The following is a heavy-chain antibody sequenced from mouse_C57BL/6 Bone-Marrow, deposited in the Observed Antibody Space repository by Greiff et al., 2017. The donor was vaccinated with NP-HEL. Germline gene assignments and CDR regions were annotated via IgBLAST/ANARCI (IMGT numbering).Heavy chain of an antibody. Sequence: QVQLQQPGAELVMPGASVKLSCTASGYTFTSYWMHWVKQRPGQGLEWIGEIDPSDSYTNYNQKFKGKSTLTVDKSSSTAYMQLSSLTSEDSAVYYCARTAYYSNHFDYWGQGTTLTVSS. CDR2: IDPSDSYT. CDR1: GYTFTSYW. CDR3: ARTAYYSNHFDY. D-gene: IGHD2-5*01. J-gene: IGHJ2*01. V-gene: IGHV1-69*01.